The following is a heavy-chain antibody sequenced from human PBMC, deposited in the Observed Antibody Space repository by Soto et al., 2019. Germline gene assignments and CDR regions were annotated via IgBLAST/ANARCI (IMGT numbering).Heavy chain of an antibody. CDR1: GGSFSGYY. V-gene: IGHV4-34*01. J-gene: IGHJ5*02. Sequence: SETLSLTCAVYGGSFSGYYWSWIRQPPGKGLEWIGEINHSGSTNYNPSLKSRVTISVDTSKNQFSLKLSSVTAADTAVYYCARGRPSTGITGTKGNWFDPWGQGTLVTVSS. CDR2: INHSGST. CDR3: ARGRPSTGITGTKGNWFDP. D-gene: IGHD1-7*01.